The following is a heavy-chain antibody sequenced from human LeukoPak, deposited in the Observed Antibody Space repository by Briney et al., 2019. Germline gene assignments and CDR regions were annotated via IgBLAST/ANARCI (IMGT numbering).Heavy chain of an antibody. V-gene: IGHV1-2*02. J-gene: IGHJ6*03. CDR1: GYTFTGYY. D-gene: IGHD3-22*01. CDR3: ARGGYYDSSGYLTNYYYYMDV. CDR2: INPNSGGT. Sequence: ASVKVSCKASGYTFTGYYMHWVLQAPGQGLEWMGWINPNSGGTNYAQKFQGRVTMTRDTSISTAYMELSRLRSDDTAVYYCARGGYYDSSGYLTNYYYYMDVWGKGTTVTVSS.